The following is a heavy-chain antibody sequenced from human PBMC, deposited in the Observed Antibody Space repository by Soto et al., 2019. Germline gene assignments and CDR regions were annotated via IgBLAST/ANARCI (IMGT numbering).Heavy chain of an antibody. D-gene: IGHD1-1*01. CDR3: ARGRYGDY. J-gene: IGHJ4*02. CDR2: ISAHNGNT. Sequence: QVHLVQSGAEVKKPGASVKVSCKGSGYAFTTYGITWVRQAPGQGLEWMGWISAHNGNTNYAQKLQGRVTVTRDTSTGTAYMELRSLRSDDTAVYYCARGRYGDYWGQGALVTVSS. CDR1: GYAFTTYG. V-gene: IGHV1-18*01.